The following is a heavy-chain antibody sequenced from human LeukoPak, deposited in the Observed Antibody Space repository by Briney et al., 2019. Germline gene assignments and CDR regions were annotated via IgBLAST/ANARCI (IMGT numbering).Heavy chain of an antibody. D-gene: IGHD2-15*01. J-gene: IGHJ6*02. CDR3: AKLWRPGDRRYCSGGSCYGLNYYYYGMDV. CDR2: ISGSGGST. CDR1: GFTFSSYA. V-gene: IGHV3-23*01. Sequence: PGGSLRLSCAASGFTFSSYAMSWVRQAPGKGLEWVSAISGSGGSTYCADSVKGRFTISRDNPKNTLYLQMNSLRAEDKAVYYCAKLWRPGDRRYCSGGSCYGLNYYYYGMDVWGQGTTVTVSS.